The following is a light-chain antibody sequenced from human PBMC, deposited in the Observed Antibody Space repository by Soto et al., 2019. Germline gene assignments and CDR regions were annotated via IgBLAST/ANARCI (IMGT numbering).Light chain of an antibody. CDR1: QSVSSN. Sequence: EIVMTQSPATLSVSPGERATLSCRASQSVSSNLAWYQQKPGQTPKLLIYVASTRATGIPARFSGSGSGTEFTLTISSLQSEDFGVYYCQQYNGWPLTFGGGTKVEFK. CDR3: QQYNGWPLT. CDR2: VAS. V-gene: IGKV3-15*01. J-gene: IGKJ4*01.